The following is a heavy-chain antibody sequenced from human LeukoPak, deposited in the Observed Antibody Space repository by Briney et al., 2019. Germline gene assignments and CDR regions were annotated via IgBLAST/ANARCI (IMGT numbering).Heavy chain of an antibody. D-gene: IGHD1-26*01. CDR2: ISSNGDST. J-gene: IGHJ4*02. CDR3: VKSPVGATYIDY. Sequence: GSLRLPCLGSGFTFRCYAIHWVRQAPGKGLEYVSAISSNGDSTYYADSVKGRFAISRDNSKNTLYLQMTSLRAEDTAVYYCVKSPVGATYIDYWGQGTLVTVSS. V-gene: IGHV3-64D*06. CDR1: GFTFRCYA.